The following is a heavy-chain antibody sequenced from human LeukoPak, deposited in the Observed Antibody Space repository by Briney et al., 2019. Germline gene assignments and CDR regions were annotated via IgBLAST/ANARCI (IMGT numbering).Heavy chain of an antibody. Sequence: GRSLRLSCAASGFTFSSYSMHWVRQAPGKGLEWVAVISSDGSNKYYADSVKGRFTISRDNSKNTLYLQMNSLRAEDTAVYYCARVVRPGAFDIWGQGTMVTVSS. CDR2: ISSDGSNK. CDR1: GFTFSSYS. V-gene: IGHV3-30*14. J-gene: IGHJ3*02. CDR3: ARVVRPGAFDI.